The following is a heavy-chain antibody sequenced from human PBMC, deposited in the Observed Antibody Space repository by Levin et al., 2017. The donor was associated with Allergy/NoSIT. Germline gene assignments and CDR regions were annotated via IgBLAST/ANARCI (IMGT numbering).Heavy chain of an antibody. CDR3: ARSYGSGSYYNSSWFDP. Sequence: GGSLRLSCAASGFTFSSYSMNWVRQAPGKGLEWVSYISSSSSTIYYADSVKGRFTISRDNAKNSLYLQMNSLRAEDTAVYYCARSYGSGSYYNSSWFDPWGQGTLVTVSS. CDR2: ISSSSSTI. V-gene: IGHV3-48*01. D-gene: IGHD3-10*01. J-gene: IGHJ5*02. CDR1: GFTFSSYS.